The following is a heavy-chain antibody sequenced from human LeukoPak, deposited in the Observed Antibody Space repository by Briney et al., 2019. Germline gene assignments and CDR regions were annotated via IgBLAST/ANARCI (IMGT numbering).Heavy chain of an antibody. V-gene: IGHV4-39*01. CDR2: IYYSGST. J-gene: IGHJ4*02. CDR3: ARRIVGATGLIDY. D-gene: IGHD1-26*01. CDR1: GGTISSTSYY. Sequence: SDTLSLTCTVSGGTISSTSYYWGWIRQPPGKGPEWIGSIYYSGSTYYNPSLKSRVTISVDTSKNQFSLKLSSVTAADTAVYYCARRIVGATGLIDYWGQGTLVTVSS.